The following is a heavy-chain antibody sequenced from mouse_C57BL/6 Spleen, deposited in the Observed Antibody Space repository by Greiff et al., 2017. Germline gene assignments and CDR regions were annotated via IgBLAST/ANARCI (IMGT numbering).Heavy chain of an antibody. D-gene: IGHD2-4*01. Sequence: QVQLQQPGAELVKPGASVTLSCTASGYTFTSYWMHWVKQRPGQGLEWIEMIHPNSGSTNYNEKFKSKATLTVDKSSSPAYMQLSSLTSEDSAVYYCANYDRTYWGQGTLVTVAA. V-gene: IGHV1-64*01. CDR3: ANYDRTY. CDR1: GYTFTSYW. J-gene: IGHJ3*01. CDR2: IHPNSGST.